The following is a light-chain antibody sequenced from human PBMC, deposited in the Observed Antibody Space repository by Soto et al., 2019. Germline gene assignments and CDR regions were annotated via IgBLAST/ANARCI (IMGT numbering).Light chain of an antibody. CDR2: DAY. J-gene: IGKJ2*01. V-gene: IGKV3-15*01. CDR1: QNVNNK. CDR3: QEYDNWPPYT. Sequence: EIVLTQSPGTLSVSPGERASLSCRASQNVNNKVAWYQQHSGLPPRLLIYDAYLRATGVPARFSGRGPGTEFTLTITRLQSEDFATYYCQEYDNWPPYTFGPGTQLEI.